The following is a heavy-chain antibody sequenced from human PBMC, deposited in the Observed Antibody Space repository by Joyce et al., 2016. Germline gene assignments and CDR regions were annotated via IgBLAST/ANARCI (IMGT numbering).Heavy chain of an antibody. Sequence: EVQLVESGGGLVQPGGSLRLSCAASGIIFSNKEMNWVRQAPGKGLECVSSINSDDSRIHYADSVRGRFTISRDNAKNSLYLDVNRLRVEDTAIYYCTTPSCANWGQGSLVTVSS. CDR1: GIIFSNKE. CDR2: INSDDSRI. CDR3: TTPSCAN. D-gene: IGHD2-2*01. J-gene: IGHJ4*02. V-gene: IGHV3-48*03.